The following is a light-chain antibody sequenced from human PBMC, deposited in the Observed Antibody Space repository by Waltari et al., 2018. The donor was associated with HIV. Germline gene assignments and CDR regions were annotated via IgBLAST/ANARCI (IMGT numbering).Light chain of an antibody. Sequence: QSELTQPPSASGTPGQRVTISCSGSSSNIGSYTVNWYQQLPGTAPKLLMYANQPRPSGVPGRFSASQSYTSASLAIGGLQSEDEADYYCATWDASLSGPVFGGGTKLTVL. CDR1: SSNIGSYT. CDR3: ATWDASLSGPV. CDR2: ANQ. V-gene: IGLV1-44*01. J-gene: IGLJ2*01.